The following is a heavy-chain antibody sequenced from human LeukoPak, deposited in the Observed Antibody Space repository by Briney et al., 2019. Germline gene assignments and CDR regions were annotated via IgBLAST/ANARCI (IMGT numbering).Heavy chain of an antibody. D-gene: IGHD3-22*01. J-gene: IGHJ4*02. CDR3: ARRQGSYVDTSGYYNS. Sequence: GGSLRLSCAVSGFTFSSYWMSWVRQAPGKGLEWVANIKQDGSEKYYVDPVKGRFTISRDNAKNSLYLQMNSLRAEDTAVYYCARRQGSYVDTSGYYNSWGQGTLVTVSS. V-gene: IGHV3-7*01. CDR2: IKQDGSEK. CDR1: GFTFSSYW.